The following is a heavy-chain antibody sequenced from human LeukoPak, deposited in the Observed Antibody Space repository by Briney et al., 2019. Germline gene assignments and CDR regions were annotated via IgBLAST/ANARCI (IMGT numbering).Heavy chain of an antibody. CDR3: AKGSGWYA. CDR1: GFTFSSYA. Sequence: GGSLRLSCAASGFTFSSYAMTWVRQAPGKGLEWVSVNTSGGNTDYADPVKGRFTISRDNSKNTLYLQMNSLRAEDTAVYYCAKGSGWYAWGQGTLVTVSS. CDR2: NTSGGNT. J-gene: IGHJ5*02. D-gene: IGHD6-19*01. V-gene: IGHV3-23*01.